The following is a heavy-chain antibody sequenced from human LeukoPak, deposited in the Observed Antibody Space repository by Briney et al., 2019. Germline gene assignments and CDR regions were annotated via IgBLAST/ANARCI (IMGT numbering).Heavy chain of an antibody. J-gene: IGHJ4*02. CDR1: GFTFSSHW. D-gene: IGHD3-16*02. V-gene: IGHV3-74*01. CDR2: INGDGSST. CDR3: ARDVGYSLDS. Sequence: GGSLRLSCAASGFTFSSHWMHWVRQVPGKGLVWVSRINGDGSSTSYADSVKGRFTISRDNAKNTLFLQMNSLRAEDTAVYYCARDVGYSLDSWGQGTLVTVSS.